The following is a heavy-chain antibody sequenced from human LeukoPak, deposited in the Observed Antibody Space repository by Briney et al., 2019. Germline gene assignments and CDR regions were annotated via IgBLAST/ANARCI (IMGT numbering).Heavy chain of an antibody. V-gene: IGHV5-51*01. CDR2: IYPGDSDT. Sequence: GESLKISGKGSGYSFTTYWIGWVRQMPGKGLEWMGIIYPGDSDTRYSPSFQGQVTISADKSISTAYLQWSSLKASDTAMYYCARPGYCSSTSCFDLFFDYWGQGTLVTVSS. CDR3: ARPGYCSSTSCFDLFFDY. D-gene: IGHD2-2*01. CDR1: GYSFTTYW. J-gene: IGHJ4*02.